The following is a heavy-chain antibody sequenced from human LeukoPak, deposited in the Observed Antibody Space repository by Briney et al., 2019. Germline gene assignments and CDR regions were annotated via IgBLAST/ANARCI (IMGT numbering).Heavy chain of an antibody. CDR3: AKDDRQQLNPGDAFDI. CDR2: IRYDGSNK. CDR1: GFTFSSYS. D-gene: IGHD6-13*01. Sequence: GGSLRLSCAASGFTFSSYSMNWVRQAPGKGLEWVAFIRYDGSNKYYADSVKGRFTISRDNSKNTLYLQMNSLRAEDTAVYYCAKDDRQQLNPGDAFDIWGQGTMVTVSS. J-gene: IGHJ3*02. V-gene: IGHV3-30*02.